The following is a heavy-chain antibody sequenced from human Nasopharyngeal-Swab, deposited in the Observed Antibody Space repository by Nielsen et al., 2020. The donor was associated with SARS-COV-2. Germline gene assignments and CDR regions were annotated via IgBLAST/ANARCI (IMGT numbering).Heavy chain of an antibody. CDR2: ISYDGSNK. CDR3: ARAGQIVVVPAATDY. D-gene: IGHD2-2*01. Sequence: GESLKISCAASGFTFSSYAMHWVRHAPGKGLEWVAVISYDGSNKYYADSVKGRFTISRDNSKNTLYLQMNSLRAEDTAVYYCARAGQIVVVPAATDYWGQGTLVTVSS. J-gene: IGHJ4*02. V-gene: IGHV3-30*04. CDR1: GFTFSSYA.